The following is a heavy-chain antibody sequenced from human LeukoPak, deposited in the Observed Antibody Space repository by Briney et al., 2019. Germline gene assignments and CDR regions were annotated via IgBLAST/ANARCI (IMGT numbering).Heavy chain of an antibody. Sequence: GGSLRLSCAASGFTFSSYWMHWLRQAPGKGLVWVSRISTDGSSTTYADSAKGRFTISRDNGKNTLYLQMNSLRAEDTAVYYCASYLTSIPSGMNVWGQGTTVTVSS. CDR1: GFTFSSYW. CDR2: ISTDGSST. V-gene: IGHV3-74*01. CDR3: ASYLTSIPSGMNV. J-gene: IGHJ6*02. D-gene: IGHD2/OR15-2a*01.